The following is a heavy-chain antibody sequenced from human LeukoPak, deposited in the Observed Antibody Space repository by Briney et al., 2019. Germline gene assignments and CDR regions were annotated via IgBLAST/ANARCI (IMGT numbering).Heavy chain of an antibody. CDR1: GYTFTSYD. D-gene: IGHD6-6*01. CDR3: ARASYSSSHTLFDY. CDR2: ITPILGIA. V-gene: IGHV1-69*04. J-gene: IGHJ4*02. Sequence: ASVKVSCKASGYTFTSYDISWVRQAPGQGLEWMGRITPILGIANYAQKFQGRVTITADKSTSTAYMELSSLRSEDTAVYYCARASYSSSHTLFDYWGQGTLVTVSS.